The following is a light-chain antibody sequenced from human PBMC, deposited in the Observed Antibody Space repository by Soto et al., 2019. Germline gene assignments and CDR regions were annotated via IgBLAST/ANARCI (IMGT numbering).Light chain of an antibody. CDR3: CSYAGSSTHAV. CDR1: SSDVGRNNL. Sequence: QSALTQPASVSGSPGQSVTISCTGTSSDVGRNNLVSWYQQHPGTATKLMIYQVSKRPSGVSNRFSGSKSGNTASLTISGLQSEDEADYYCCSYAGSSTHAVFGGGTKLTVL. CDR2: QVS. V-gene: IGLV2-23*02. J-gene: IGLJ2*01.